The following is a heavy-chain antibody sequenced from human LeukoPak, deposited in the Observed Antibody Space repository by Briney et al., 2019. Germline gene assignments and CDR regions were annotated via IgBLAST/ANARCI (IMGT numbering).Heavy chain of an antibody. V-gene: IGHV4-39*07. CDR2: IYYSGSS. Sequence: PSQTLSLTCTVSGGSISSGGYYWGWIRQPPGKGLEWIGSIYYSGSSYASPSLKSRVTTSVDTSKNQFSLKLSSVTAADTAMYYCARTEAGKLVFDDWGQGTLVTVSS. CDR3: ARTEAGKLVFDD. J-gene: IGHJ4*02. D-gene: IGHD6-19*01. CDR1: GGSISSGGYY.